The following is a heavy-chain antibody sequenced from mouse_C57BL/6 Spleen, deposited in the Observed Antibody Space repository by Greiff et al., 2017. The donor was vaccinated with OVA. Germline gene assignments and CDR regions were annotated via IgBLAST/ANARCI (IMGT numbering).Heavy chain of an antibody. CDR1: GYTFTSYW. CDR2: IYPSDSET. J-gene: IGHJ1*03. Sequence: VQLQQSGAELVRPGSSVKLSCKASGYTFTSYWMDWVKQRPGQGLEWIGNIYPSDSETHYNQKFKDKATLTVDKSSSTAYMQLSSLTSEDSAVYYCARKGYYYGSSPWYFDVWGTGTTVTVSS. CDR3: ARKGYYYGSSPWYFDV. V-gene: IGHV1-61*01. D-gene: IGHD1-1*01.